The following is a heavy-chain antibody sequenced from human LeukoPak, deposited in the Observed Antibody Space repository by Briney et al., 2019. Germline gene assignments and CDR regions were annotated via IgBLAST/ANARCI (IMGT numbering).Heavy chain of an antibody. D-gene: IGHD2-2*01. Sequence: SVTVSCMASGGTFSNYAISWVRQAPGQGLEWMGGIIPIFGTANYAQKFQGRVTITADESTSTAYMELSSLRSEDTAVYYCARARMGYETIDYWGQGTLVTVSS. CDR1: GGTFSNYA. V-gene: IGHV1-69*13. CDR3: ARARMGYETIDY. CDR2: IIPIFGTA. J-gene: IGHJ4*02.